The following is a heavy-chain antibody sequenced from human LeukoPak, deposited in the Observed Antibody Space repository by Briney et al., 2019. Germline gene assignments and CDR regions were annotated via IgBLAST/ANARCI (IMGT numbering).Heavy chain of an antibody. CDR2: INHSGST. CDR1: GGSFSGYY. CDR3: ARYGTARLYYYYYYMDV. Sequence: SETLSLTCAVYGGSFSGYYWSWIRQPPGKGLEWIGEINHSGSTNYNPSLKSRVIISVDTSKNQFSLKLSSVTAADTAVYYCARYGTARLYYYYYYMDVWGKGTTVTVSS. V-gene: IGHV4-34*01. D-gene: IGHD1-1*01. J-gene: IGHJ6*03.